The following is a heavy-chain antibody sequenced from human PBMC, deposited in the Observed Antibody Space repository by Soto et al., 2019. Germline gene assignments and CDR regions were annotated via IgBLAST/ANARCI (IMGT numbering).Heavy chain of an antibody. Sequence: SETLSLTCSVSGAVVTSGENYWSWVRQPPGKGLEWLGYIYDSGVTSYTPALKSRVTLSLDRPNNQVSLKLRSVTAADTAVYFCVRDLAHGYTGNAWGHGTLVTVSS. CDR1: GAVVTSGENY. CDR2: IYDSGVT. CDR3: VRDLAHGYTGNA. D-gene: IGHD5-18*01. V-gene: IGHV4-30-4*08. J-gene: IGHJ5*01.